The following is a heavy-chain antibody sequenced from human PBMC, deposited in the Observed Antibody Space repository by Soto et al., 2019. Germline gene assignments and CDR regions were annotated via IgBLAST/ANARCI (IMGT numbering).Heavy chain of an antibody. CDR2: GSYSGTT. Sequence: QVQLQESGPGLVKPSETLSLTCTVSGVSVSSGSFYWAWIRQPPGKGLEWIGFGSYSGTTNYKPSLKSRVTISVDTSRSQISLKVSSLTAADTAVYYCARGATVTQYDYWGQGTPVTVSS. CDR1: GVSVSSGSFY. CDR3: ARGATVTQYDY. D-gene: IGHD4-17*01. J-gene: IGHJ4*02. V-gene: IGHV4-61*01.